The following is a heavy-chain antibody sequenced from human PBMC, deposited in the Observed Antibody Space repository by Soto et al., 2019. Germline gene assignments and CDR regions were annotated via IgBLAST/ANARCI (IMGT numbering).Heavy chain of an antibody. V-gene: IGHV4-39*01. CDR3: VRRSDGGWFDP. CDR2: VYYSGTT. D-gene: IGHD3-16*01. Sequence: QLQLQESGPGLVKPSETLSLTCTVSGGSITSSSSSWDWIRQPPGKGLEWIGSVYYSGTTYYNPSLKSRVTISVDTSKNQFSLKLSSVTAPDTAVYYCVRRSDGGWFDPWGQGTLVTVSS. J-gene: IGHJ5*02. CDR1: GGSITSSSSS.